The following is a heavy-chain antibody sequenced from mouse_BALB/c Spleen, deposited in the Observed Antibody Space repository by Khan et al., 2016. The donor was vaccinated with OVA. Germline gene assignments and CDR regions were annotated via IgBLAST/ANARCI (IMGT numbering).Heavy chain of an antibody. CDR1: AYPFTSYY. CDR3: ARRTLDY. CDR2: IDPFNGGT. J-gene: IGHJ4*01. V-gene: IGHV1S135*01. Sequence: VQLQQSGPELMKPGASVTISCKASAYPFTSYYIHWVKQSHGKTLEWIGCIDPFNGGTTYNQKFKGKATLTVDKSSSTAYMHVSTLTSEDSAVYYGARRTLDYWGQGTSVTVSS.